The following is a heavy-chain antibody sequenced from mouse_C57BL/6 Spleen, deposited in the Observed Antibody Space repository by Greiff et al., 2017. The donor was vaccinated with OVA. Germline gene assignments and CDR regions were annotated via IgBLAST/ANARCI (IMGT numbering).Heavy chain of an antibody. J-gene: IGHJ4*01. Sequence: QVTLKESGPGILQSSQTLSLTCSFSGFSLSTSGMGVSWIRQPSGKGLEWLAHIYWDDDKRYNPSLKSRLTISKDTSRNQVFLKITSVDTADTATYYCARSKNYGSSFGAMDYWGQGTSVTVSS. CDR3: ARSKNYGSSFGAMDY. V-gene: IGHV8-12*01. CDR2: IYWDDDK. CDR1: GFSLSTSGMG. D-gene: IGHD1-1*01.